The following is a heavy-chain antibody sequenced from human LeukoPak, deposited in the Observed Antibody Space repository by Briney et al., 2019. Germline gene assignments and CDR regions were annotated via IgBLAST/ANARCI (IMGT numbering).Heavy chain of an antibody. J-gene: IGHJ5*02. Sequence: PSETLSLTCTVSGYTISSGYYWGWIRQPPGKGLEWIGSIYHSGSTYYNPSLKSRVTISVDTSKNQFSLKLSSVTAADTAVYYCARVGNRYDFWSGYLAFDPWGQGTLVTVSS. D-gene: IGHD3-3*01. CDR3: ARVGNRYDFWSGYLAFDP. CDR2: IYHSGST. V-gene: IGHV4-38-2*02. CDR1: GYTISSGYY.